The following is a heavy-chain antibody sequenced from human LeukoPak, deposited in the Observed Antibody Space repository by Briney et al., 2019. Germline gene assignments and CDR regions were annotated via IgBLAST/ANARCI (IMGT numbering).Heavy chain of an antibody. CDR3: ARPPYNSGWYYFDY. CDR2: ISSSSSSV. V-gene: IGHV3-11*04. D-gene: IGHD6-19*01. J-gene: IGHJ4*02. CDR1: GFTFSDFY. Sequence: GGSLRLSCVASGFTFSDFYMSWIHQAPGKGLEWVSYISSSSSSVYYADSVKGRFTISRDNAKNSLYLQMNSLRAGDTAVYYCARPPYNSGWYYFDYWGQGTLVTVSS.